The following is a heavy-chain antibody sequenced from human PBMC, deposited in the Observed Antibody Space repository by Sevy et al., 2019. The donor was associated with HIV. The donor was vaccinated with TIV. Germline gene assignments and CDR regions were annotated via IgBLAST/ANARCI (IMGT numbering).Heavy chain of an antibody. D-gene: IGHD2-15*01. J-gene: IGHJ6*02. CDR2: ISGGST. CDR3: ARSPGYCSGGSCYDYYYYGMDV. CDR1: GFTFSSYA. V-gene: IGHV3-23*01. Sequence: GGSLRLSCAASGFTFSSYAMSWVRQAPGKGLEWVSAISGGSTYYADSVKGRFTISRDNSKNTLYLQMNSLRAEDTAVYYCARSPGYCSGGSCYDYYYYGMDVWGQGTTVTVSS.